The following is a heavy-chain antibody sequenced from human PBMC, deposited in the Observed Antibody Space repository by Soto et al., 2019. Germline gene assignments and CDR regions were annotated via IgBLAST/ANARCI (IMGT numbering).Heavy chain of an antibody. CDR2: INAGNGNT. J-gene: IGHJ6*02. Sequence: ASVKVSCKASGYTFTSYAMHWVRQAPGQRLEWMGWINAGNGNTKYSRKFQGRVTITRDTSASTAYMELSSLRSEDTAVYYCAREYFDWYYGMDVWGQGTTVTVSS. CDR1: GYTFTSYA. D-gene: IGHD3-9*01. CDR3: AREYFDWYYGMDV. V-gene: IGHV1-3*01.